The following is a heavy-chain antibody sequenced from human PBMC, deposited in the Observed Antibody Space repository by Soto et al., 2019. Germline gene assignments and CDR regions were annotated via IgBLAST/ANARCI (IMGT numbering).Heavy chain of an antibody. CDR2: IYYSGST. CDR3: ARGGVMGYCSGGSCYSKVSWFDP. CDR1: GGSISSGGYY. J-gene: IGHJ5*02. V-gene: IGHV4-31*03. D-gene: IGHD2-15*01. Sequence: QMQLQESGPGLVKPSQTLSLTCTVSGGSISSGGYYWSWIRQHPGKGLEWIGYIYYSGSTYYNPSLKSRVTISVDTSKNQFSLKLSSVTAADTAVYYCARGGVMGYCSGGSCYSKVSWFDPWGQGTLVTVSS.